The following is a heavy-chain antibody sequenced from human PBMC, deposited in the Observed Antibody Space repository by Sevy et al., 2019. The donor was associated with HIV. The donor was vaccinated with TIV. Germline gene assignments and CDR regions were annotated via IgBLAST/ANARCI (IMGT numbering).Heavy chain of an antibody. CDR3: ARDLGPIYDILTGYYPSGFDY. J-gene: IGHJ4*02. Sequence: ASVKVSCKASGYTFTSYAMNWVRQAPGQGLEWMGWINTNPGNPTYAQGFTGRFVFSLDTSVSTAYLQIRSLKAEDTAVYYCARDLGPIYDILTGYYPSGFDYWVQGTLVTVSS. D-gene: IGHD3-9*01. V-gene: IGHV7-4-1*02. CDR2: INTNPGNP. CDR1: GYTFTSYA.